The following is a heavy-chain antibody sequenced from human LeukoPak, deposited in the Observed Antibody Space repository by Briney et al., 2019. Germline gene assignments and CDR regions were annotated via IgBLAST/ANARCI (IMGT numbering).Heavy chain of an antibody. CDR2: INPNSGGT. Sequence: ASVKVSCKASGYTFTGYYMHWVRQAPGQGLEWMGWINPNSGGTNYAQRFQGRVTMTRDTSISTAYMELSRLRSDDTAVYYCARDILEVSGWYSDYWGQGTLVTVSS. D-gene: IGHD6-19*01. V-gene: IGHV1-2*02. CDR3: ARDILEVSGWYSDY. J-gene: IGHJ4*02. CDR1: GYTFTGYY.